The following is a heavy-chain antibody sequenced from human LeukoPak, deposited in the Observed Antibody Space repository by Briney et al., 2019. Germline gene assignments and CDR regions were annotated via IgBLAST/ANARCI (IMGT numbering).Heavy chain of an antibody. Sequence: PSETLSLTCTVSGGSIRSYYWSWIRQPPGKGLEWIGYIYYSGSTNYNPSLKSRVTISVDTSKNQFSLKLSSVTVADTAVYYCARDNNNWYGWFDPWGQGTLVTVSS. J-gene: IGHJ5*02. CDR1: GGSIRSYY. V-gene: IGHV4-59*01. CDR3: ARDNNNWYGWFDP. CDR2: IYYSGST. D-gene: IGHD1-1*01.